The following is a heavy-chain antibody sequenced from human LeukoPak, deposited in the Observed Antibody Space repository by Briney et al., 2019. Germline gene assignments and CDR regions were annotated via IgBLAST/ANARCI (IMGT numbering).Heavy chain of an antibody. CDR2: INHSGST. D-gene: IGHD3-22*01. J-gene: IGHJ5*02. CDR3: ARTQRRYYYDSSGYSWFDP. V-gene: IGHV4-34*01. Sequence: SETLSLTCAVYGGSFSGYYWSWLRQPPGKGLEWIGEINHSGSTNYNPSLKSRVTISVDTSKNQFSLKLSSVTAADTAVYYCARTQRRYYYDSSGYSWFDPWGQGTLVTVSS. CDR1: GGSFSGYY.